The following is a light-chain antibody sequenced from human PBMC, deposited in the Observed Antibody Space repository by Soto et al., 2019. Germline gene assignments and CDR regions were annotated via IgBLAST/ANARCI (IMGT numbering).Light chain of an antibody. CDR1: QSVSSSY. CDR2: GAS. CDR3: QQYGSSRT. V-gene: IGKV3-20*01. J-gene: IGKJ1*01. Sequence: EGMLNQSPCTLSLSPGERTTLSCRASQSVSSSYLAWYQQKPGQAPRLLIYGASSRATGIPDRFSGSGSGTDFTLTISRLEPEDFAVYYCQQYGSSRTFGQGTKVAIK.